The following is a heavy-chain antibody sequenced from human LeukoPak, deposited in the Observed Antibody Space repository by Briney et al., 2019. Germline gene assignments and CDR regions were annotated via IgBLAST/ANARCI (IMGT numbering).Heavy chain of an antibody. J-gene: IGHJ4*02. V-gene: IGHV4-4*07. CDR2: IYTSGST. D-gene: IGHD4-17*01. CDR1: GGSISSYY. CDR3: ARDYGGNSGLVDYFDY. Sequence: PSETLSLTCTVSGGSISSYYWIWIRQPAGKGLEWVGRIYTSGSTNYNPSLKSRVTMSVDTSKNQFSLKLSSVTAADTAVYYCARDYGGNSGLVDYFDYWGQGTLVTVSS.